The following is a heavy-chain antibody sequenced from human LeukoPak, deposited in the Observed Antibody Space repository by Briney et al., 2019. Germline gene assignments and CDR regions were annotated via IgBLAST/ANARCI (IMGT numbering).Heavy chain of an antibody. J-gene: IGHJ6*02. CDR3: ARVFEGYCSGGSCYPSYYYYGMDV. D-gene: IGHD2-15*01. V-gene: IGHV1-2*02. Sequence: ASVKVSCKASGYTFTDYYMHWVRQAPGQGLEWMGWINPNSGDPNYAQKFQGRVTMTRDTAISTAYMELSRLRSDDTAVYYCARVFEGYCSGGSCYPSYYYYGMDVWGQGTTVTVSS. CDR1: GYTFTDYY. CDR2: INPNSGDP.